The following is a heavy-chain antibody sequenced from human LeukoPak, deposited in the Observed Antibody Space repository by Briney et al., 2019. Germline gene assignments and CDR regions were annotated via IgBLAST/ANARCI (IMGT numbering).Heavy chain of an antibody. J-gene: IGHJ4*02. CDR2: ISYDGSNK. Sequence: GGSLRLSCAASGFTFSSYAMHWVRQAPGKGLEWVAVISYDGSNKYYADSVKGRLTISRDNSKNTLYLQMNSLRAEDTAVYYCARVRAPTLYTIGYYFDYWGQGTLVTVSS. D-gene: IGHD3-3*01. V-gene: IGHV3-30-3*01. CDR3: ARVRAPTLYTIGYYFDY. CDR1: GFTFSSYA.